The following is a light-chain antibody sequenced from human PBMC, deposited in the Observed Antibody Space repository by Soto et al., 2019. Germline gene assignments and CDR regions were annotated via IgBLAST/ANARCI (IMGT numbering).Light chain of an antibody. V-gene: IGKV3-20*01. CDR2: GAS. J-gene: IGKJ1*01. Sequence: EIVLTQSPGTLSLSPGERATLSCRASQSVNNNYLAWYQQKPGQAPRLLIYGASSRATGIPDRFSGSGSGTDFTFTISRLEPEDFAVYYCHQYGSSPWTFGQGTKVDI. CDR1: QSVNNNY. CDR3: HQYGSSPWT.